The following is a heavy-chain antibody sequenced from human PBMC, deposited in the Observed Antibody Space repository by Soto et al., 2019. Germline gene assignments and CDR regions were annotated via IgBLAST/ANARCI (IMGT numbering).Heavy chain of an antibody. V-gene: IGHV3-72*01. Sequence: PGGSLRLSCAASGFTFSDHYMDWVRQAPGKGLEWVGRTRNKANSYTTEYAASVKGRFTISRDDSKNSLYLQMSSLKTEDTAVYYCARDLRGANDYWGQGTLVTVSS. CDR3: ARDLRGANDY. CDR2: TRNKANSYTT. D-gene: IGHD3-10*01. CDR1: GFTFSDHY. J-gene: IGHJ4*02.